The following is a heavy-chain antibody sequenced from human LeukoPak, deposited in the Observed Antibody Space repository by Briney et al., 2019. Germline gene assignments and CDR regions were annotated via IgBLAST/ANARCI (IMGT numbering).Heavy chain of an antibody. CDR1: GFTFSSYS. CDR3: ARDLVLSRSVGASEKVDY. V-gene: IGHV3-21*01. Sequence: GGSLTLSCAASGFTFSSYSMNWARQAPGKGLEWVSSICTSGGYIYFADSVKGQFTISRENAKNSLYLQMDSLRAEDTAVYYCARDLVLSRSVGASEKVDYWGQGTLVTVSS. J-gene: IGHJ4*02. D-gene: IGHD1-26*01. CDR2: ICTSGGYI.